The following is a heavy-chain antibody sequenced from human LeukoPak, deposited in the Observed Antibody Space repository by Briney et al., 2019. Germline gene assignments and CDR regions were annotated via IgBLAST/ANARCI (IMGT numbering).Heavy chain of an antibody. CDR2: ISSGGNDI. CDR3: ARGTWDNWYFDL. D-gene: IGHD1-26*01. V-gene: IGHV3-21*01. CDR1: GFTFSSSG. J-gene: IGHJ2*01. Sequence: GGSLRLSCAASGFTFSSSGINWVRQDPGKGLEWVSFISSGGNDIHYADSVKGRFTISRDNAKNSLYLQMNSLTAEDTAVYYCARGTWDNWYFDLWGRGTLVTVSS.